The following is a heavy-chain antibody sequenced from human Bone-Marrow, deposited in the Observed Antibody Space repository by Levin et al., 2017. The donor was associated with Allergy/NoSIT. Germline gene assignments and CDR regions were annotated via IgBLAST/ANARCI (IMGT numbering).Heavy chain of an antibody. V-gene: IGHV1-2*02. CDR3: ARDYSPQRHQGDIVVVPAPHNWFDP. Sequence: ASVKVSCKASGYTFTGYYMHWVRQAPGQGLEWMGWINPNSGGTNYAQKFQGRVTMTRDTSISTAYMELSRLRSDDTAVYYCARDYSPQRHQGDIVVVPAPHNWFDPWGQGTLVTVSS. J-gene: IGHJ5*02. D-gene: IGHD2-2*01. CDR2: INPNSGGT. CDR1: GYTFTGYY.